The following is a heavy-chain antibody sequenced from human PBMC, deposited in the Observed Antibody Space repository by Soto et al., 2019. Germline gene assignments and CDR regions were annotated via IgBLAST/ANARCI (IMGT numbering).Heavy chain of an antibody. Sequence: GESLKISCKGSGYSFTSYWIGWVRQMPGKGLEWMGIIYPGDSDTRYSPSFQGQVTISADKSISTAYLQWSSLKASDTAMYYCARQRGSGSYYYYYGMDVWGQGTTVTAP. V-gene: IGHV5-51*01. CDR3: ARQRGSGSYYYYYGMDV. CDR2: IYPGDSDT. CDR1: GYSFTSYW. D-gene: IGHD1-26*01. J-gene: IGHJ6*02.